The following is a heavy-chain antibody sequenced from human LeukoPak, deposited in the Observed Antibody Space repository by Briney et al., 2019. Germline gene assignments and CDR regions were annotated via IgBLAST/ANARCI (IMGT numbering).Heavy chain of an antibody. CDR3: AKGLDLDYYYYYMDV. Sequence: GGSLRLSCAVSGFTFSSYSMNWVRQAPGKGLEWVSYISSSSSTMYYADSVKGRFTISRDNSKNTLYLQMNSLRAEDTAVYYCAKGLDLDYYYYYMDVWGKGTTVTVSS. CDR2: ISSSSSTM. CDR1: GFTFSSYS. D-gene: IGHD6-6*01. V-gene: IGHV3-48*01. J-gene: IGHJ6*03.